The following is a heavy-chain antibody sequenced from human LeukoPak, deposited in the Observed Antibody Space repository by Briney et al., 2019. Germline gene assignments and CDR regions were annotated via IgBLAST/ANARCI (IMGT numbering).Heavy chain of an antibody. V-gene: IGHV3-33*01. CDR3: ARAEGLDSSGD. Sequence: GRSLRLSCAASGFTSSYYGMHWVRQAPGKGLEWVAVIWYDGSNKYYADSVKGRFTISRDNSKNTLYLQMNSLRTEDTAVYYCARAEGLDSSGDWGQGTLVTVSS. J-gene: IGHJ4*02. CDR1: GFTSSYYG. CDR2: IWYDGSNK. D-gene: IGHD3-22*01.